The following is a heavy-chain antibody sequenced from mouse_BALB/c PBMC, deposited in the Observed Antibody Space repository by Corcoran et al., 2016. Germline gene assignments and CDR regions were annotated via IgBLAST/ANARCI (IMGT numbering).Heavy chain of an antibody. CDR3: AREVPGGNPFDY. CDR2: IYPYNDGT. V-gene: IGHV1S136*01. Sequence: EVQLQQSGPELVKPGASVKMSCKASGYTFTTYVIHWVKQKPGQGLEWIGDIYPYNDGTKYNEKFKGKATLTSDKSSSTAYMELSSLSSEDSAVYYCAREVPGGNPFDYWGQGTTLTVSS. CDR1: GYTFTTYV. J-gene: IGHJ2*01. D-gene: IGHD2-1*01.